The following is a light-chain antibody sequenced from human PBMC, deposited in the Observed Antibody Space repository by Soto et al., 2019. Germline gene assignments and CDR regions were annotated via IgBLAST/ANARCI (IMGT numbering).Light chain of an antibody. V-gene: IGKV4-1*01. CDR2: WAS. CDR3: QQYYSTPPT. CDR1: QSVLYRSNNKNY. Sequence: DIVMTQSPDSLAVSLGERATINCKSSQSVLYRSNNKNYLAWYRQKPGQPPKLLIYWASTRESGVPDRFSGSGSGTDFTLTISSLQAEDVAVYYCQQYYSTPPTFGQGTKVVIK. J-gene: IGKJ1*01.